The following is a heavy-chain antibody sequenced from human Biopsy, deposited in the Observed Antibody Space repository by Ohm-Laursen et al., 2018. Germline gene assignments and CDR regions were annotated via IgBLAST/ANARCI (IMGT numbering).Heavy chain of an antibody. V-gene: IGHV4-39*01. CDR1: GGSISDSTYH. D-gene: IGHD3-3*01. J-gene: IGHJ4*02. Sequence: TLSLTCTVSGGSISDSTYHWGWIRQSPGKGLEWIGNIYYSGNTDYSPSLKSRVTISVDTSNNQFSLKLSSVTAADTAVYYCARQVDFWSGYVDYWGQGTLVAVSP. CDR3: ARQVDFWSGYVDY. CDR2: IYYSGNT.